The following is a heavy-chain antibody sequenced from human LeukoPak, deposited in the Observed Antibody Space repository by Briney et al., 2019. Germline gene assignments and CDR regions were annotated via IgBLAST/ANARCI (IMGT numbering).Heavy chain of an antibody. CDR2: INIDGSST. CDR3: ANSRYDSSGYYGIIGY. CDR1: GFTFSSYW. Sequence: GGSLRLSCAASGFTFSSYWMHWVRQAPGKGLVWVSRINIDGSSTSYADSVKGRFTISRDNAKNSLYLQMNSLRAEDTAVYYCANSRYDSSGYYGIIGYWGQGTLVTVSS. V-gene: IGHV3-74*01. J-gene: IGHJ4*02. D-gene: IGHD3-22*01.